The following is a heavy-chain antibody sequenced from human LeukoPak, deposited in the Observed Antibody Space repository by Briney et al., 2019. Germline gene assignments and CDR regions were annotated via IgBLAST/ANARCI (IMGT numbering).Heavy chain of an antibody. CDR1: GFTFSNYW. V-gene: IGHV3-7*01. CDR3: GGFGYEAAVDL. D-gene: IGHD3-10*01. J-gene: IGHJ4*02. Sequence: GGSLRLSCAASGFTFSNYWMTWVRQAPGQGPEFLANIKPTGSETYNVDPVKGRFTISRDNAKNLLFLQMNSLRGEDTALYYCGGFGYEAAVDLWGRGTLVTVSS. CDR2: IKPTGSET.